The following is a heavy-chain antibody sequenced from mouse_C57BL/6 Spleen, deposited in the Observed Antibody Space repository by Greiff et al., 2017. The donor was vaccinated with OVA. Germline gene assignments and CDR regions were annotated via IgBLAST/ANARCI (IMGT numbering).Heavy chain of an antibody. CDR1: GYTFTSYW. CDR2: IDPNSGGT. CDR3: AREGRLRGGYAMDY. V-gene: IGHV1-72*01. Sequence: QVHVKQPGAELVKPGASVKLSCKASGYTFTSYWMHWVKQRPGRGLEWIGRIDPNSGGTKYNEKFKSKATLTVDKPSSTAYMQLSSLTSEDSAVYYCAREGRLRGGYAMDYWGQGTSVTVSS. D-gene: IGHD3-2*02. J-gene: IGHJ4*01.